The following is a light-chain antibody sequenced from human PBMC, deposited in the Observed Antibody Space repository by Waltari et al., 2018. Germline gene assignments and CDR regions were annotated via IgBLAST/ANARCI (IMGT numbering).Light chain of an antibody. CDR3: QQYYSTPLT. J-gene: IGKJ4*01. Sequence: DIVMTQSPDSLAVSLGERATINCKSSQSVLYSSNNKNYLAGYQQKPGQPPKLPIYWASTRASGVPDRFSGSGSGTDFTITISSLQAEDVALYDCQQYYSTPLTFGGGTKVEIK. CDR1: QSVLYSSNNKNY. CDR2: WAS. V-gene: IGKV4-1*01.